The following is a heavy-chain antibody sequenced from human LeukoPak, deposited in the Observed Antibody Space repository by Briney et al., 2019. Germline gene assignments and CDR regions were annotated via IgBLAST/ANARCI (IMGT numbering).Heavy chain of an antibody. J-gene: IGHJ4*02. CDR2: ISYDGSNK. D-gene: IGHD1-26*01. Sequence: PGGSLRLSCAASGFTFSSYAMHWVRQAPGKGLDWVAVISYDGSNKYYADSVKGRFTISRDNSKNTLYLQMNSLRAEDTAVYYCAREGLVGAYDYWGQGTLVTVPS. V-gene: IGHV3-30*01. CDR3: AREGLVGAYDY. CDR1: GFTFSSYA.